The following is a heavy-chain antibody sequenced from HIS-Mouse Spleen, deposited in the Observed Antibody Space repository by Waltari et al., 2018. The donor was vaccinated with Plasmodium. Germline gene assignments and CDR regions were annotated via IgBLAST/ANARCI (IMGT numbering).Heavy chain of an antibody. V-gene: IGHV3-7*01. D-gene: IGHD2-8*01. Sequence: EVQLVESGGGLVQPGGSLRLSCAASGFTFSSYWMSWVRQAPGKGLEWGAKRKQEGSEKYYVDSVKGRFTISRDNAKNSLYLQMNSLRAEDTAVYYCASLMVNDAFDIWGQGTMVTVSS. CDR2: RKQEGSEK. CDR3: ASLMVNDAFDI. J-gene: IGHJ3*02. CDR1: GFTFSSYW.